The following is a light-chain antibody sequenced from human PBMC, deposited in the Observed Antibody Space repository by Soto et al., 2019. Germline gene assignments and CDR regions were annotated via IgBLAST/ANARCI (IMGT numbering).Light chain of an antibody. CDR1: QSIAAS. J-gene: IGKJ1*01. CDR3: QQYDYSRT. CDR2: DVS. Sequence: DIHMTQSPSALSSSLGDTVTITFRASQSIAASLAWYQHKPGEAPKLLIYDVSSLETGVPSRFSGSGSGTEFSLTIRGLQPDDFATYYCQQYDYSRTFGQGTKVDI. V-gene: IGKV1-5*01.